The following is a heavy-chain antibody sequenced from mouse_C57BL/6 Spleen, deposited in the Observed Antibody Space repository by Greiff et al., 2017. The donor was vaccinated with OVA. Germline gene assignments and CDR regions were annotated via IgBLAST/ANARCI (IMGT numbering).Heavy chain of an antibody. Sequence: QVQLQQPGAELVRPGSSVKLSCKASGYTFTSYWMHWVKQRPIQGLEWIGNIDPSDSETHYNQKFKDKATLTVDKSSSTAYMQLSSLTSEDSAVYYCAREGDYGGGFAYWGQGTLVTVSA. CDR2: IDPSDSET. J-gene: IGHJ3*01. D-gene: IGHD2-4*01. V-gene: IGHV1-52*01. CDR1: GYTFTSYW. CDR3: AREGDYGGGFAY.